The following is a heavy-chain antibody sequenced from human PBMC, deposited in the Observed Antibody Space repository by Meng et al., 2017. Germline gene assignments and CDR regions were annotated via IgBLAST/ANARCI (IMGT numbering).Heavy chain of an antibody. V-gene: IGHV3-21*01. CDR3: ARASYYYDSSGYYYEYFDY. CDR2: ISSSSSYI. D-gene: IGHD3-22*01. J-gene: IGHJ4*02. CDR1: GFTFSSYA. Sequence: GESLKISCAASGFTFSSYAMSWVRQAPGKGLEWVSSISSSSSYIYYADSVKGRFTISRDNSKNTLYLQMNSLRAEDTAVYYCARASYYYDSSGYYYEYFDYWGQGTLVTVSS.